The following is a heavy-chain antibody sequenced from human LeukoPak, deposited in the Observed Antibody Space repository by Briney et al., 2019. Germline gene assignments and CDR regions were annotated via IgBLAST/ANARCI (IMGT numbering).Heavy chain of an antibody. V-gene: IGHV3-7*05. CDR2: IEQDGSEK. Sequence: GGSLRLSCAASGFTFSTYWMSWVRQAPGKGLEWVANIEQDGSEKYYVDSVKGRFTISRDNAKNSLYLQMNSLRVEDTAVYYCARDGLGVVGRSGYYYGPPHFDYWGQGTLVTVSS. D-gene: IGHD3-22*01. CDR1: GFTFSTYW. CDR3: ARDGLGVVGRSGYYYGPPHFDY. J-gene: IGHJ4*02.